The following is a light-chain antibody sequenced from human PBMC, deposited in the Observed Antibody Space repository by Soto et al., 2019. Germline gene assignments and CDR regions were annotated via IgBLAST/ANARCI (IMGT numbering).Light chain of an antibody. J-gene: IGKJ3*01. V-gene: IGKV1-33*01. Sequence: DIQMTQSPSPLSASVGDTVTITCQASQDITNHLNWYQQKPGKAPNLLIYDASHLETGVPSRFSGSGSGTYFTLTISSLQPEDIATYYCQKYDDVPQFGPGTKVDF. CDR2: DAS. CDR3: QKYDDVPQ. CDR1: QDITNH.